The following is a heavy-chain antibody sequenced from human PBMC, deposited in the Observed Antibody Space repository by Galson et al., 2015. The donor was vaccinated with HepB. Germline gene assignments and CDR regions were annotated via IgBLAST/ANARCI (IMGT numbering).Heavy chain of an antibody. CDR1: GYSFTSYW. CDR3: ARNFVYYGSGSYNAFDI. Sequence: QSGAEVKKPGESLKISCKGSGYSFTSYWIGWVRQMPGKGLEWMGIIYPGDSDTRYSPSFQGQVTISADKSTSTAYLQWSSLKASDTAMYYCARNFVYYGSGSYNAFDIWGQGTMVTVSS. V-gene: IGHV5-51*01. CDR2: IYPGDSDT. D-gene: IGHD3-10*01. J-gene: IGHJ3*02.